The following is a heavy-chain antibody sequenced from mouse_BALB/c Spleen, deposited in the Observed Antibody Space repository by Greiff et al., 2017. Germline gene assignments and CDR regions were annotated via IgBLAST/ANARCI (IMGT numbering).Heavy chain of an antibody. CDR1: GYTFTSYW. V-gene: IGHV1S81*02. CDR3: ARDGSSDAMDY. J-gene: IGHJ4*01. CDR2: INPSNGRT. Sequence: QVQLKQPGAELVKPGASVKLSCKASGYTFTSYWMHWVKQRPGQGLEWIGEINPSNGRTNYNEKFKSKATLTVDKSSSTAYMQLSSLTSEDSAVYYCARDGSSDAMDYWGQGTSVTVSS. D-gene: IGHD1-1*01.